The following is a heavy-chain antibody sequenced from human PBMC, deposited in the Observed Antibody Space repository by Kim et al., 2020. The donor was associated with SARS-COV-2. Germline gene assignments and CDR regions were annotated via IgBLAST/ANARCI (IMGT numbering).Heavy chain of an antibody. V-gene: IGHV3-23*01. CDR1: GFTFSSYA. Sequence: GGSLRLSCAASGFTFSSYAMSWVRQAPWKGLEWVSAISGSGGSTYYADSVKGRFTISRDNSKNTLYLQMNSLRAEDTAVYYCAKVLGGYYYYGMDVWGQGTTVTVSS. J-gene: IGHJ6*02. CDR3: AKVLGGYYYYGMDV. CDR2: ISGSGGST. D-gene: IGHD3-16*01.